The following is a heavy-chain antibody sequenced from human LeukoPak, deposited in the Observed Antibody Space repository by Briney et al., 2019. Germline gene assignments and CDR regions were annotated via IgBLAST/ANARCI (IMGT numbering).Heavy chain of an antibody. Sequence: ASVKVSCKVSGYTLTELSMHWVRQAPGKGLEWMRGFDPEDGETIYAQKFQGRVTMTEDTSTDTAYMELSSLRSEDTAVYYCATSSGSYGFGYYFDYWGQGTLVTVSS. CDR2: FDPEDGET. CDR3: ATSSGSYGFGYYFDY. V-gene: IGHV1-24*01. J-gene: IGHJ4*02. D-gene: IGHD1-26*01. CDR1: GYTLTELS.